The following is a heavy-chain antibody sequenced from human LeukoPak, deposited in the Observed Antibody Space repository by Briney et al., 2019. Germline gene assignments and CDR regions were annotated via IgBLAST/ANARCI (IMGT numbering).Heavy chain of an antibody. CDR2: ISAYNGNT. J-gene: IGHJ4*02. CDR3: ARDQRYYGSGSYSLGTSGY. CDR1: GYTFTSYG. Sequence: GASVKVSCKASGYTFTSYGISWVRQAPGQGLEWMGWISAYNGNTNYAQKLQGRVTMTTDTSTSTACMELRSLRSDDTAVYYCARDQRYYGSGSYSLGTSGYWGQGTLVTVSS. V-gene: IGHV1-18*04. D-gene: IGHD3-10*01.